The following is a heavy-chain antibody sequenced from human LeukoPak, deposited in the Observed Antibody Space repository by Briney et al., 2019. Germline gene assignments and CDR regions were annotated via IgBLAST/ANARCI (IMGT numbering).Heavy chain of an antibody. D-gene: IGHD1-26*01. J-gene: IGHJ4*02. Sequence: GASVKVSCKVSGYTLTELSMHWVRQAPGKGLEWMGGFDPEDGETTYAQKFQGRVTMTEDTSTDTAYMELSSLRSEDTAVYYCATTFLVGATKLPNDYWGQGTLVTVSS. CDR3: ATTFLVGATKLPNDY. CDR1: GYTLTELS. V-gene: IGHV1-24*01. CDR2: FDPEDGET.